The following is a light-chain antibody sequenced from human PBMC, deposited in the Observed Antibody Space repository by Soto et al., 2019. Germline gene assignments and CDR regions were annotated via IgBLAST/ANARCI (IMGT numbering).Light chain of an antibody. CDR3: QQYNNWPPFT. CDR1: QSVSSN. CDR2: GAS. J-gene: IGKJ3*01. Sequence: EIVLTQSPGTLSLSPGERASLCCRASQSVSSNLAWYQQKPGQAPRLLIYGASTRATGVPARFSGSGSGTEFTLTISSLQSEDFALYYCQQYNNWPPFTFGPGTKVDI. V-gene: IGKV3-15*01.